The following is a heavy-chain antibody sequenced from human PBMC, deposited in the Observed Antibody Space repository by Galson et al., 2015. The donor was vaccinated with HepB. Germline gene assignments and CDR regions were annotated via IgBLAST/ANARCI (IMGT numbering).Heavy chain of an antibody. CDR3: AKDSLRDYFASGTLWAFDV. Sequence: SLRLSCAAPGFTFSSYAMSWVRQAPGKGLEWVPSISGSGVSTYYADSVKGRFTISRGNSKNTLYLQMNSLRAEDTAVYYCAKDSLRDYFASGTLWAFDVWGQGTMVTVS. D-gene: IGHD3-10*01. CDR2: ISGSGVST. V-gene: IGHV3-23*01. J-gene: IGHJ3*01. CDR1: GFTFSSYA.